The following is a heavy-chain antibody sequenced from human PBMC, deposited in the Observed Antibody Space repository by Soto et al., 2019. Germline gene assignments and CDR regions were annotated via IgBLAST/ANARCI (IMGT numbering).Heavy chain of an antibody. CDR3: ARDTLDAFDI. J-gene: IGHJ3*02. CDR1: GFTFSSYS. CDR2: ISSSSSYI. V-gene: IGHV3-21*01. Sequence: GGSLRLSCAASGFTFSSYSMNWVRQAPGKGLEWVSSISSSSSYIYYAESVKGRFTISRDNAKNSLYLQMNSLRAEDTAVYYCARDTLDAFDIWGQGTMVTVSS.